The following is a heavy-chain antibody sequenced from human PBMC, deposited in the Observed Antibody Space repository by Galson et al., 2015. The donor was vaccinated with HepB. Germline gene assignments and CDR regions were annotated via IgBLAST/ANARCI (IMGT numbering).Heavy chain of an antibody. V-gene: IGHV6-1*01. J-gene: IGHJ4*02. D-gene: IGHD1-26*01. CDR2: TFYRSKWCN. CDR3: ARDLLGVSAPFDY. CDR1: GDSVSSNSAA. Sequence: CAISGDSVSSNSAAWNWIRQSPSRGLEWLGRTFYRSKWCNDYAVSVKSRITINPDTSRNQFSLHLNSVTPEDTAVYYCARDLLGVSAPFDYWGQGSLVTVSS.